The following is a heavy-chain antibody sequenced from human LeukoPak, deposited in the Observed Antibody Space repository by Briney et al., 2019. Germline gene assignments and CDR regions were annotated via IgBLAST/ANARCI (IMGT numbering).Heavy chain of an antibody. J-gene: IGHJ4*02. V-gene: IGHV3-21*01. CDR1: GFTFSSYS. CDR3: ARESIAAADNFDY. D-gene: IGHD6-13*01. CDR2: ISSSSSYI. Sequence: GGSLRLSCAASGFTFSSYSMNWVRQAPGKGLEWVSSISSSSSYIYYADSVEGRFTISRDNAKNSLYLQMNSLRAEDTAVYYCARESIAAADNFDYWGQGTLVTVSS.